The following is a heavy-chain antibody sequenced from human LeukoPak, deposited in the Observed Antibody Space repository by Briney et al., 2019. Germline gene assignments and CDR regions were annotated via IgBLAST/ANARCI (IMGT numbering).Heavy chain of an antibody. CDR3: AREDPQTTVPEGMDV. D-gene: IGHD4-17*01. Sequence: SETLSLAWTVAGGSISHYYWGWIRQSPGKGMGWIGYIYYSGTTNYIPPLKSRGTISVDTSRDQFSLQLSSVTAADTAVYYCAREDPQTTVPEGMDVWGQGTTGIVSS. CDR2: IYYSGTT. J-gene: IGHJ6*02. V-gene: IGHV4-59*01. CDR1: GGSISHYY.